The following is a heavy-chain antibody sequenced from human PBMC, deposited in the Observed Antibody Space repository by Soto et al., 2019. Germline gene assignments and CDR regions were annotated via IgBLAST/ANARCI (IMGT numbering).Heavy chain of an antibody. Sequence: QVHLVQSGAEVKKPGASVKVSCKGSGYGFTTYGITWVRQAPGQGLEWMAWISAHNGNTNYAQKLXGXGXXTRETTTSTAYMELRSLRSDDTAVYYCARGRYGDYWGQGALVTVSS. V-gene: IGHV1-18*01. J-gene: IGHJ4*02. CDR1: GYGFTTYG. CDR3: ARGRYGDY. CDR2: ISAHNGNT. D-gene: IGHD1-1*01.